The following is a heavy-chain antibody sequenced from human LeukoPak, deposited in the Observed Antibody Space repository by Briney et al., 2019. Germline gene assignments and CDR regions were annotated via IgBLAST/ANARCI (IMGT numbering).Heavy chain of an antibody. V-gene: IGHV3-43*01. CDR2: ISWDGGRI. Sequence: TGGSLRLSCEASGFTFSRYWMHWVRQAPGKGLEWVSLISWDGGRIDYADSVKGRFTISRDNSKNSLYLQMNSLRTEDTALYYCAKDNTIVATMTLDYWGQGTLVTVS. CDR1: GFTFSRYW. CDR3: AKDNTIVATMTLDY. J-gene: IGHJ4*02. D-gene: IGHD5-12*01.